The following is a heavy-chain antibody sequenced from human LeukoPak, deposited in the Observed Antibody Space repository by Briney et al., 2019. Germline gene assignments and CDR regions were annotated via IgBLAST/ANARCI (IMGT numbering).Heavy chain of an antibody. V-gene: IGHV3-21*04. J-gene: IGHJ4*02. CDR2: ISSSSSYI. CDR3: AKASGSQGVTADFDY. CDR1: GFTFSSYS. D-gene: IGHD2-21*02. Sequence: KPGGSLRLSCAASGFTFSSYSMNWVRQAPGKGLEWVSSISSSSSYIYYADSVKGRFTISRDNAKNSLYLQMNSLRAEDTALYYCAKASGSQGVTADFDYWGQGTLVTVSS.